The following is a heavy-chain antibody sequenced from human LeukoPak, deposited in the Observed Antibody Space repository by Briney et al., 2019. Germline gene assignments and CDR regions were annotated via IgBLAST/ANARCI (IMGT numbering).Heavy chain of an antibody. D-gene: IGHD4-17*01. V-gene: IGHV3-23*01. Sequence: PGGSLRLSCAASGFTFSNYAMSWVRQAPGKGLEWVSAISGSDGSTYYADSMKGRFTISRDNSKNTLYLQMNSLRGEDTAVYYCATIGGDYVSFDNWGQGTLVTVTS. J-gene: IGHJ4*02. CDR2: ISGSDGST. CDR3: ATIGGDYVSFDN. CDR1: GFTFSNYA.